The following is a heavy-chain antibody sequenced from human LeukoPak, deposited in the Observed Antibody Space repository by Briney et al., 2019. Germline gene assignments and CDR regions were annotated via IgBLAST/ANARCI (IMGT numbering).Heavy chain of an antibody. CDR1: GGSFSSYY. CDR3: ARGALNTWYGMDV. CDR2: INHSGST. Sequence: PSETLSLTCAVYGGSFSSYYWSWIRQPPGKGLEWIGEINHSGSTNYNPSLKSRVTISVDTSKNQFSLKLSSVTAADTAVYYCARGALNTWYGMDVWGQGTTVTVSS. J-gene: IGHJ6*02. V-gene: IGHV4-34*01. D-gene: IGHD3-16*01.